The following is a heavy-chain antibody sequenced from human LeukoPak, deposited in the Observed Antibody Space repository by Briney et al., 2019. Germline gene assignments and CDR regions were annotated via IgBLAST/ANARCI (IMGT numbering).Heavy chain of an antibody. CDR2: IYYSGST. CDR1: GGSISSYY. Sequence: PSETLSLTCTVSGGSISSYYWSRIRQPPGKGLEWIGYIYYSGSTNYNPSLKSRVTISVDTSKNQFSLKLSSVTAADTAVYYCARQHYDILTGYYTSNWFDPWGQGTLVTVSS. V-gene: IGHV4-59*08. J-gene: IGHJ5*02. CDR3: ARQHYDILTGYYTSNWFDP. D-gene: IGHD3-9*01.